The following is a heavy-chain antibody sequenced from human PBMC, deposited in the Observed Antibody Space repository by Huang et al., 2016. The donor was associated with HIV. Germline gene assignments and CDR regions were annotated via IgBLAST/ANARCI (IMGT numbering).Heavy chain of an antibody. CDR2: INHIGKT. Sequence: QVQLRQCGAGLVKPSETLSLTCAVYGGSFSGYYWTWIRQSPGKGLEWIGEINHIGKTNYQPSLKSRVTISKDTAKNQFSLQLTSVSAADTGVYFCAREKAADSAWYGVYYFDYWGEGALVTVTS. CDR1: GGSFSGYY. CDR3: AREKAADSAWYGVYYFDY. V-gene: IGHV4-34*01. J-gene: IGHJ4*02. D-gene: IGHD6-19*01.